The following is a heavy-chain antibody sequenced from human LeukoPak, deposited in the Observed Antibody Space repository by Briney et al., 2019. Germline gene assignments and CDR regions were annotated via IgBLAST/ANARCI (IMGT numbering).Heavy chain of an antibody. V-gene: IGHV1-2*06. J-gene: IGHJ4*02. CDR1: GYTFTSYY. CDR3: ARVGRESSTGWLDY. Sequence: ASVKVSCKASGYTFTSYYFNWVRQAPGQGPEWMGRINVKSGATDYAQKFQGRVTVTRDTSISTAYMELSSLRSDDTAVYYCARVGRESSTGWLDYWGQGTLVTVSS. CDR2: INVKSGAT. D-gene: IGHD6-19*01.